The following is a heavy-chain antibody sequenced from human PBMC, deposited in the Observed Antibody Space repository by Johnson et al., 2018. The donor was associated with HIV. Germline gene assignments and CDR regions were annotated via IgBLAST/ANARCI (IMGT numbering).Heavy chain of an antibody. V-gene: IGHV3-23*04. J-gene: IGHJ3*02. D-gene: IGHD1-1*01. CDR1: GFTFSSYA. CDR2: ISGSGGST. Sequence: MQLVESGGGLVQPGGSLRLSCAASGFTFSSYAMSWVRQAPGKGLEWVSSISGSGGSTYYADSVKGRFTISRDNSKNTVYLQMNSLRTVDTAVYYCARGYTWNDVSIWGQGTMVTVSS. CDR3: ARGYTWNDVSI.